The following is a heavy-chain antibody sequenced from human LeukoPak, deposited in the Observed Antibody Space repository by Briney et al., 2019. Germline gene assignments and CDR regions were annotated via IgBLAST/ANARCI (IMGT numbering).Heavy chain of an antibody. Sequence: GGSLRLSCAASGFTFSSYWMHWVRQAPGKGLVWVSRISSDGSSTSYADSVKGRFTISRDNAKNTLYLQMNSLGAEDTAVYYCAIALPPSINTPWKWGQGTLVTVSS. CDR1: GFTFSSYW. J-gene: IGHJ4*02. CDR3: AIALPPSINTPWK. CDR2: ISSDGSST. V-gene: IGHV3-74*01. D-gene: IGHD3-3*02.